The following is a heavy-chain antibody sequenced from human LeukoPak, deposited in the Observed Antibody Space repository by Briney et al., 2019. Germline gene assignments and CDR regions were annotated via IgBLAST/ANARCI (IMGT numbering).Heavy chain of an antibody. CDR1: GFTFSSYW. CDR3: ARDTEYSSSSEDRYYYYYYGMDV. Sequence: GGSLRLSCAASGFTFSSYWMHWVRQAPGKGLVWVSRINSDGSSTSYADSVKGRFTISRDNAKNTLYLQMNSLRAEDTAVYYCARDTEYSSSSEDRYYYYYYGMDVWGQGTTVTVSS. V-gene: IGHV3-74*01. J-gene: IGHJ6*02. D-gene: IGHD6-13*01. CDR2: INSDGSST.